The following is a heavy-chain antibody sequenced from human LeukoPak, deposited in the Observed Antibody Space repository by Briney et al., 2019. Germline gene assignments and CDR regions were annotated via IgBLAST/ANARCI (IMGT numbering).Heavy chain of an antibody. V-gene: IGHV7-4-1*02. J-gene: IGHJ5*02. CDR1: GYTFTSYA. CDR3: ARSPGYSSGWFNWFDP. Sequence: EASVKVSCKASGYTFTSYAMNWVRQAPGQGREWMGWINTNTGNPTYAQGFTGRVVFSLDTSVSTAYLQISSLKAEDTAVYYCARSPGYSSGWFNWFDPWGQGTLVTVSS. D-gene: IGHD6-19*01. CDR2: INTNTGNP.